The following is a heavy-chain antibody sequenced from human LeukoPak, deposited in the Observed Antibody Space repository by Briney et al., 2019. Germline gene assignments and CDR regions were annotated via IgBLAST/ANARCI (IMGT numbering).Heavy chain of an antibody. V-gene: IGHV4-38-2*01. CDR1: GYSISSDYV. J-gene: IGHJ4*02. CDR2: IYHSGST. Sequence: SETLSLTCAVSGYSISSDYVWGWIRQPPGKGLEYIGAIYHSGSTYYNPSLKSRVIISVDTSNNQFSLKLNSVTAADTAVYYCARGILLWGQGTLVTVSS. CDR3: ARGILL. D-gene: IGHD2-15*01.